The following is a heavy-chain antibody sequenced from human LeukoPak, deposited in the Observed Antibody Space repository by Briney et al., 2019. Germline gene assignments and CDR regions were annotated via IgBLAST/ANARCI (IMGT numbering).Heavy chain of an antibody. V-gene: IGHV3-21*01. J-gene: IGHJ5*02. CDR1: GFTLSNYD. CDR2: ISTSSRYI. D-gene: IGHD2-2*01. CDR3: ARADCSSSTCQLRRSWFAP. Sequence: PGLSLRLSCAASGFTLSNYDMNWVRQAPAKGLEWVSSISTSSRYIYYKDSVRGRFTISRDDAKNSLHLEMNSLRAEDTAVYYCARADCSSSTCQLRRSWFAPWGPGTLVTVSS.